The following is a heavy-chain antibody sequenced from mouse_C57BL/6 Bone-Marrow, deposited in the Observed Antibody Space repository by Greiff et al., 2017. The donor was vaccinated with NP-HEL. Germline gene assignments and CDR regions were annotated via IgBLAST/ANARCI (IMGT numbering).Heavy chain of an antibody. CDR3: ARAITTVVALRFDY. CDR2: INPSNGGT. V-gene: IGHV1-53*01. Sequence: QVQLQQPGTELVKPGASVKLSCKASGYTFTSYWMHWVKQRPGQGLEWIGNINPSNGGTNYNEKFKSKATLTVDKSSSTAYMQLSRLTSEDSAVYYCARAITTVVALRFDYWGQGTTLTVSS. J-gene: IGHJ2*01. CDR1: GYTFTSYW. D-gene: IGHD1-1*01.